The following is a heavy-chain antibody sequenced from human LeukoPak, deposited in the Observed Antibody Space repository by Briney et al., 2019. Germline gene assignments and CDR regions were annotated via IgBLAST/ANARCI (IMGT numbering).Heavy chain of an antibody. CDR3: ARAATGFDAFDI. CDR1: GFTFSRHD. Sequence: PGGSLRLSCAASGFTFSRHDMHWLRRPTGKGLEWVSAIGTAGGSYYPGSVKGRFTISRENAKNSLYLQMNSLRAGDTAVYYCARAATGFDAFDIWGQGTMVTVSS. CDR2: IGTAGGS. J-gene: IGHJ3*02. D-gene: IGHD1-1*01. V-gene: IGHV3-13*01.